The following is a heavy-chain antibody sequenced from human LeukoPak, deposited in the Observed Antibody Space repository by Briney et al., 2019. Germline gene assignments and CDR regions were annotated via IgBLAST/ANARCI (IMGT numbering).Heavy chain of an antibody. CDR3: ARGRVDILTGYYEGVFDY. V-gene: IGHV4-31*03. CDR2: IYYSGST. D-gene: IGHD3-9*01. J-gene: IGHJ4*02. Sequence: SETLSLTCTVSGGSISSGGYYWSWIRQHPGKGLEWIGYIYYSGSTYYNPSLKSRVTISVDTSKNQFSLKLSSVTAADTAVYYCARGRVDILTGYYEGVFDYWGQGTLVTVSS. CDR1: GGSISSGGYY.